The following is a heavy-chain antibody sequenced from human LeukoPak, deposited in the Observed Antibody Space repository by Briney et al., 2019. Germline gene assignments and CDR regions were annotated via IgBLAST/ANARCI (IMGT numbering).Heavy chain of an antibody. Sequence: SETLSLTCTVSGGSISSYYWSWIRQPPGKGLEWIGYICYSGSTNYNPSLKSRVTISVDTSKNQFSLKLSSVTAADTAVYYCASNYYGSGSLDYCVRRSLVTVSS. CDR3: ASNYYGSGSLDY. J-gene: IGHJ4*02. CDR2: ICYSGST. CDR1: GGSISSYY. D-gene: IGHD3-10*01. V-gene: IGHV4-59*08.